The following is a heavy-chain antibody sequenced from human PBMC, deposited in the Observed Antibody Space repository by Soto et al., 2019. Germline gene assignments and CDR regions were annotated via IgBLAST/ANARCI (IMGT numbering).Heavy chain of an antibody. CDR3: ARGGADHYNYGMDV. J-gene: IGHJ6*02. CDR2: MNGAATST. Sequence: GGSRRLTGTAPGVILSTYPIPWFRQAPGRGLEWVSSMNGAATSTSYADSVKGRFTTSRDNSRNTLYLQINTLSPEDTAVYFCARGGADHYNYGMDVWGQGTTVTVSS. V-gene: IGHV3-23*01. CDR1: GVILSTYP. D-gene: IGHD3-10*01.